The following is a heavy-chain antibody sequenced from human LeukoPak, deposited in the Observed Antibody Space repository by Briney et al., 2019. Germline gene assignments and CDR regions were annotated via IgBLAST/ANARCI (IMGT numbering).Heavy chain of an antibody. V-gene: IGHV4-30-2*01. CDR1: GGSISSGDYS. CDR2: IYHSGST. CDR3: ARYYGDYRNWFDP. D-gene: IGHD4-17*01. Sequence: SETLSLTCAVSGGSISSGDYSWSWIRQPPGKGLEWIAYIYHSGSTYYNPSLKSRVTISIDRSMNQFSLKLSSVTAADTAVYYCARYYGDYRNWFDPWGQGILVTVSS. J-gene: IGHJ5*02.